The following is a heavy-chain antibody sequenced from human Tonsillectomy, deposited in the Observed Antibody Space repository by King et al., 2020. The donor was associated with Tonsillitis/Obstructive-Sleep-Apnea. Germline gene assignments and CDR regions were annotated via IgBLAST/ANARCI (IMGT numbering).Heavy chain of an antibody. V-gene: IGHV3-30*04. J-gene: IGHJ6*03. CDR1: GFTFSSYG. CDR3: AREYYDFWSGPEEYYSYYMDV. CDR2: ISYDGSNK. Sequence: VQLVESGGGVVQPGRSLRLSCAASGFTFSSYGMHWVRQAPGKGLEWVAVISYDGSNKYYADSVKGRFTFSRDNSKNTMYLQMNSLRADDTAVYYCAREYYDFWSGPEEYYSYYMDVWGKGTTVTVSS. D-gene: IGHD3-3*01.